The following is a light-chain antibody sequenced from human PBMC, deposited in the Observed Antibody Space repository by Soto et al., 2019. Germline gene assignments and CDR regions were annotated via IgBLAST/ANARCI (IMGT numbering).Light chain of an antibody. V-gene: IGLV2-8*01. Sequence: QSALTQPPSASESPGQSVTISCTGTSSDVGGYNYVSWYQQHPGKAPKLMIYEVSKRPSGVPDRFSGSKSGNTASLTVSGLQAEDEADYYCSSYAGSNNHVVFGGGTNLTVL. CDR1: SSDVGGYNY. CDR2: EVS. CDR3: SSYAGSNNHVV. J-gene: IGLJ2*01.